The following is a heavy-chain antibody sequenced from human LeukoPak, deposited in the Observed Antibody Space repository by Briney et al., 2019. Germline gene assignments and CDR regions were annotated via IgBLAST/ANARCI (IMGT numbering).Heavy chain of an antibody. CDR3: ARLMTTVTRDAFDI. Sequence: PSETLSLTCTVSGGSISSYYWSWIRQPPGKGLEWIGYIYYSGSTNYNPSLKSRVTISVDTSKNQFSLKLSSVTAADTAVYYCARLMTTVTRDAFDIWGQGTMVTVSS. CDR1: GGSISSYY. CDR2: IYYSGST. J-gene: IGHJ3*02. V-gene: IGHV4-59*08. D-gene: IGHD4-17*01.